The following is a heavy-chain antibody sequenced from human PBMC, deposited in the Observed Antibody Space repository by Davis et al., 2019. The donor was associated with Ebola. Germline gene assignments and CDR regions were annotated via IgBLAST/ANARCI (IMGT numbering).Heavy chain of an antibody. V-gene: IGHV4-59*01. J-gene: IGHJ6*02. CDR2: IYYSGST. Sequence: GSLRLSCTVSGGSISSYYWSWIRQPPGKGLEWIGYIYYSGSTNYNPSLKSRVTISVDTSKNQFSLKLSSVTAADTAVYYCARPVFYYGMDVWGQGTTVTVSS. CDR3: ARPVFYYGMDV. CDR1: GGSISSYY.